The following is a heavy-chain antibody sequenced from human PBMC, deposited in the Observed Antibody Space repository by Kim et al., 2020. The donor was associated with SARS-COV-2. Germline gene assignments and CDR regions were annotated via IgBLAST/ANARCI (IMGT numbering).Heavy chain of an antibody. V-gene: IGHV3-33*01. Sequence: GGSLRLSCAASGFTFSSYGMHWVRQAPGKGLEWVAVIWYDGSNKYYADSVKGRFTISRDNSKNTLYLQMNSLRAEDTAVYYCARSEGPDSSGRTGVLRPYYYYGMDVWGQGTTVTVSS. D-gene: IGHD6-19*01. CDR1: GFTFSSYG. J-gene: IGHJ6*02. CDR3: ARSEGPDSSGRTGVLRPYYYYGMDV. CDR2: IWYDGSNK.